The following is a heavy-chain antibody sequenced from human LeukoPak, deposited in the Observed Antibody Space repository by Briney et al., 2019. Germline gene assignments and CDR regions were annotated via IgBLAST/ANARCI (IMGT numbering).Heavy chain of an antibody. Sequence: GGSLRLSCAASGFTLTNSWMTWVRQPPGKGLEWVANIKQDGSEKYYVDSVKGRFTISRDNAKNSVFLQMDSLRDEDTAVYYCARDLGQYYDTSDNWFDPWGQGTLVTVSS. V-gene: IGHV3-7*01. CDR1: GFTLTNSW. D-gene: IGHD3-22*01. CDR3: ARDLGQYYDTSDNWFDP. CDR2: IKQDGSEK. J-gene: IGHJ5*02.